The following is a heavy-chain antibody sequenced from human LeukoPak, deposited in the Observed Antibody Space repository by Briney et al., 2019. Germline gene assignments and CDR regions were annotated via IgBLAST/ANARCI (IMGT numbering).Heavy chain of an antibody. Sequence: PGGSLRLSCAASGFTVSSNYMSWVRQAPGKGLEWVSVIYSGGSTYYADSVKGRFTISRDNSKNTLYLQMNSLRAEDTAVYYCARGPHYSYGYGAFDIWGQGTMVTVSS. D-gene: IGHD5-18*01. CDR1: GFTVSSNY. V-gene: IGHV3-53*01. CDR3: ARGPHYSYGYGAFDI. J-gene: IGHJ3*02. CDR2: IYSGGST.